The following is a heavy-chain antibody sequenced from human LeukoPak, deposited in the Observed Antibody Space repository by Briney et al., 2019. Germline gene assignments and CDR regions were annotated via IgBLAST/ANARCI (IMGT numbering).Heavy chain of an antibody. CDR2: IYYSGST. CDR3: ARAVWNLPRVFDY. CDR1: GGSISSYY. D-gene: IGHD3-16*01. Sequence: SETLSLTCSVSGGSISSYYWSWIRQPPGKGLEWIGYIYYSGSTNYNPSLKSRVTISLDTSKNQFSLKLSSVTAADTAVYYCARAVWNLPRVFDYWGQGTLVTVSS. V-gene: IGHV4-59*08. J-gene: IGHJ4*02.